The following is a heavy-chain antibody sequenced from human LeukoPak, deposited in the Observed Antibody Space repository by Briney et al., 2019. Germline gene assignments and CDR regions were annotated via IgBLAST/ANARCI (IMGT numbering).Heavy chain of an antibody. CDR1: GFTFDDYG. D-gene: IGHD3/OR15-3a*01. V-gene: IGHV3-20*04. J-gene: IGHJ4*02. CDR3: ARIGTGYYFFDY. CDR2: ISWNGNSA. Sequence: GGSLRLSCAASGFTFDDYGMSWVRQAPGKGLEWVSGISWNGNSASYADPVKGRFTVSRDNAKNFLYLQMDSLRAEDTAVYYCARIGTGYYFFDYWGQGTLVTVSS.